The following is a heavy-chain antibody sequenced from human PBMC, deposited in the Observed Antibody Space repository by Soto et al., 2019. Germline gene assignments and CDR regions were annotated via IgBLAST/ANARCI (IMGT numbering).Heavy chain of an antibody. CDR2: IYPGDSDT. CDR1: GYSFTSYW. CDR3: ARHLVIFGYDFWSGPYAFDI. J-gene: IGHJ3*02. Sequence: GESLKISCKGSGYSFTSYWIGWVRQMPGKGLEWMGIIYPGDSDTRYSPSFQGQVTISADKSISTAYLQWSSLKASDTAMYYCARHLVIFGYDFWSGPYAFDIWGQGTMVTVSS. V-gene: IGHV5-51*01. D-gene: IGHD3-3*01.